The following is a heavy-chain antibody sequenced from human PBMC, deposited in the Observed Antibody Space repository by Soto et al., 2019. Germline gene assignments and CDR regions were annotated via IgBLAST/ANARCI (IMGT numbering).Heavy chain of an antibody. CDR2: ISYDGYNK. D-gene: IGHD4-17*01. V-gene: IGHV3-30*18. CDR3: AKDPANVEIHGAFDY. CDR1: GFTFSNYG. Sequence: VQLVESGGGVVQPGRSLRLSCAASGFTFSNYGMHWVRQAPGKGLEWVALISYDGYNKYYADSVKGRFTISRDSSKSTLYLQIDSLKAEDTAVYYCAKDPANVEIHGAFDYWGQGTLVTVSS. J-gene: IGHJ4*02.